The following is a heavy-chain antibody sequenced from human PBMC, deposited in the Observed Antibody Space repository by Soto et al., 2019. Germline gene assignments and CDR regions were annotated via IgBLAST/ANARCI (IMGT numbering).Heavy chain of an antibody. D-gene: IGHD6-13*01. Sequence: GPTLLNPPDPLTLTCTVSGFSLSNARIGVSWLRQPPGKALEWLAHIFSNDEKSYSTSLKSRLTISKDTSKSQVVLTMTNMDPVDAATEHCARTSSIWSRVAEYCQRWRQWTRVTVS. CDR2: IFSNDEK. CDR1: GFSLSNARIG. V-gene: IGHV2-26*01. CDR3: ARTSSIWSRVAEYCQR. J-gene: IGHJ1*01.